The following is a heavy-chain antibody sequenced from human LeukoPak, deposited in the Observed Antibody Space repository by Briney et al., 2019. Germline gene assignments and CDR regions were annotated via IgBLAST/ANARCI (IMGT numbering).Heavy chain of an antibody. CDR1: GFTFSSYA. CDR3: ARDRSGSSGPNYYYAMDV. Sequence: GSLSLSCAASGFTFSSYAMHWVRQAPGKGLEWVAVISNDGINKYYANSVKGRFTISRDNSKNTLYLQMNSLRAEGSALYYCARDRSGSSGPNYYYAMDVWSQGTTVTVSS. D-gene: IGHD6-19*01. V-gene: IGHV3-30-3*01. J-gene: IGHJ6*02. CDR2: ISNDGINK.